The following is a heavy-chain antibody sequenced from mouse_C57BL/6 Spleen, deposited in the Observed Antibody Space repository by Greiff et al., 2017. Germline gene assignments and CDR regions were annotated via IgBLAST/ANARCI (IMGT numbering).Heavy chain of an antibody. CDR2: IHPNSGST. Sequence: VQLLQPGAELVKPGASVKLSCKASGYTFTSYRMHWVKQRPGKGLEWIGMIHPNSGSTNYNEKIKSKVTLTVDKTSSTAYMQLSSLTSEDSAVYYSARGDTTVDYWGQGTSLTVSS. CDR1: GYTFTSYR. J-gene: IGHJ2*02. CDR3: ARGDTTVDY. D-gene: IGHD1-1*01. V-gene: IGHV1-64*01.